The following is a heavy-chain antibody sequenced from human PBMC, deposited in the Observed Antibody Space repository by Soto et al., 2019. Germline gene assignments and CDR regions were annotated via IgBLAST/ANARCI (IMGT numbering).Heavy chain of an antibody. V-gene: IGHV3-33*01. CDR1: GFTFSSYG. CDR2: IWYDGSNK. J-gene: IGHJ5*02. D-gene: IGHD4-17*01. CDR3: ARDMDTTVLGWFDP. Sequence: GGSLRLSCAASGFTFSSYGMHWVRQAPGKGLEWVAVIWYDGSNKYYADSVKGRFTISRDNSKNTLYLQMNSLRAEDTAVYYCARDMDTTVLGWFDPWGQGTLVTVS.